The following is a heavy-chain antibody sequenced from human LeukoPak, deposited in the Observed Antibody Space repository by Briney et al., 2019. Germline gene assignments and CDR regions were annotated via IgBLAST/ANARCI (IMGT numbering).Heavy chain of an antibody. V-gene: IGHV3-21*01. Sequence: GGSLTLSCAASGLTVSSNYMSWVRQAPGKGLEWVSSISSSSSYIYYADSVKGRFTISRDNSKNTLYLQMNSLRAEDTAMYYCAKDQSYSSSWYDTFDIWGQGTMVTVSS. CDR1: GLTVSSNY. CDR3: AKDQSYSSSWYDTFDI. CDR2: ISSSSSYI. D-gene: IGHD6-13*01. J-gene: IGHJ3*02.